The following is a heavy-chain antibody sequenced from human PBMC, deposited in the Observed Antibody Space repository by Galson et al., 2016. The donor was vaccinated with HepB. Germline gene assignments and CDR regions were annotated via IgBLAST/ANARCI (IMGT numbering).Heavy chain of an antibody. CDR2: ISGGSSYI. J-gene: IGHJ4*02. CDR3: TSRHSGWYYVHS. D-gene: IGHD6-19*01. V-gene: IGHV3-21*01. CDR1: GFTFRSYT. Sequence: SLRLSCAVSGFTFRSYTMNWVRQAPGKGLEWVASISGGSSYIYYADSVKGRFTISRDNAKNSLYLQMNRLRAENTAVYYCTSRHSGWYYVHSWRQGTLVTV.